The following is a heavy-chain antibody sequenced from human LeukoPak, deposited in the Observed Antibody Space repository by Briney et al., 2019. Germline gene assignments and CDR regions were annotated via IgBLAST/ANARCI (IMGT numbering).Heavy chain of an antibody. CDR3: ARLGERGYYDILTGYSHFDY. Sequence: GESLKISCKGSGYSFTSYWIGWVRQMPGKGLEWMGIIYPGDSDTRYSPSFQGQVTISADKSISTAYLQWSSLKASDTAMYYCARLGERGYYDILTGYSHFDYWGQGTLVTVSS. D-gene: IGHD3-9*01. CDR2: IYPGDSDT. V-gene: IGHV5-51*01. J-gene: IGHJ4*02. CDR1: GYSFTSYW.